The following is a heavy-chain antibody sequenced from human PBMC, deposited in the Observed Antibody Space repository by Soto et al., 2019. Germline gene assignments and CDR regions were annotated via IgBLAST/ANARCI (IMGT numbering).Heavy chain of an antibody. D-gene: IGHD3-10*01. V-gene: IGHV3-74*01. CDR3: ARRGQGGSGLAP. J-gene: IGHJ5*02. Sequence: EVQLVESGGGLVQPGGSLRLSCAASGFTFSSYWVHWVRQAPGKGLVWVSRINTDGSSTSYADSVKGRFTISRDNAKNTLYLQMNRLGAEDPAVYYCARRGQGGSGLAPWGQGTLVNVSS. CDR2: INTDGSST. CDR1: GFTFSSYW.